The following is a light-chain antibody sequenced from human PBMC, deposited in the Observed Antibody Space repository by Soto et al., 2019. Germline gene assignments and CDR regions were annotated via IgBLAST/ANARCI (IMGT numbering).Light chain of an antibody. Sequence: DIQMTQSPSSLSASVGDRVTITCRASQSISIRLNWYQQKSRKAPKLLIYRASSLQSGVPSRFSGSGSGTEFTLTISSLQPEDFATYYCQQGYSSPVTFGQGTKVEIK. J-gene: IGKJ1*01. CDR3: QQGYSSPVT. V-gene: IGKV1-39*01. CDR2: RAS. CDR1: QSISIR.